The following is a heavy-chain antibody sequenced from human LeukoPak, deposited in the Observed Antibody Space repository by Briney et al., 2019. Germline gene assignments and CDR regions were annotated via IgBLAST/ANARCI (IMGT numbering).Heavy chain of an antibody. D-gene: IGHD2-2*01. CDR3: ARGRYCSSTSCPPGPFDI. CDR1: RGTLSSYA. J-gene: IGHJ3*02. Sequence: SVWVSCKTSRGTLSSYAISWVRQAPGQGLGWIGGVIPMFDTINYAQKLQGRVTTTTDESTGTAYMKLSSLRSEDTAMSYCARGRYCSSTSCPPGPFDIWGQGTLVTVSS. V-gene: IGHV1-69*05. CDR2: VIPMFDTI.